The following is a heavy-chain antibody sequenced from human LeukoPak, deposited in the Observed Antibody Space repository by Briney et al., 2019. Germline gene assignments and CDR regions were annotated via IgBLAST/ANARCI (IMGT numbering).Heavy chain of an antibody. CDR1: GYTFTGYY. V-gene: IGHV1-2*02. CDR2: FNPNSGGT. CDR3: VRAGGGYDYGWGAFDI. J-gene: IGHJ3*02. Sequence: ASVKVSCKASGYTFTGYYIHWVRQAPGHGLEWMGWFNPNSGGTNYAQKFQARVTMTRDTSISTAYMELSGLRSDDTAVYYCVRAGGGYDYGWGAFDIWGQGTMVTVSS. D-gene: IGHD3-10*01.